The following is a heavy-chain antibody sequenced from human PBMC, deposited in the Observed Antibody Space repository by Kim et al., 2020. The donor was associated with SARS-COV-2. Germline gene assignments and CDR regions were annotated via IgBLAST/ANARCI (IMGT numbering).Heavy chain of an antibody. J-gene: IGHJ3*02. CDR1: GYSFTTYW. D-gene: IGHD1-26*01. V-gene: IGHV5-51*01. CDR3: ARRNLRIVGGTTRGDAFDI. Sequence: GESLKISCKGFGYSFTTYWIAWVRQMPGKGLECMGIIYPDDSDTRYSPSFQGQVTISADKSITTAYLEWSSLKASDTAMYYCARRNLRIVGGTTRGDAFDIWGQGTMVTVSS. CDR2: IYPDDSDT.